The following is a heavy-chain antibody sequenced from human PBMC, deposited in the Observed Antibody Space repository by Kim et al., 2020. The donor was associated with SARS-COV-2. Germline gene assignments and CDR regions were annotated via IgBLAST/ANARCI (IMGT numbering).Heavy chain of an antibody. D-gene: IGHD3-3*01. CDR3: SRDGITMFGVARKFAP. Sequence: ASVKVSCKGSGNTFINYGMSWVRQAPGQGLEWMGWISTKDDKTNYAQKFQDRLTLSTNTSTNTAHMELRRLKCDDTAVYFCSRDGITMFGVARKFAPWGQ. V-gene: IGHV1-18*01. J-gene: IGHJ5*02. CDR2: ISTKDDKT. CDR1: GNTFINYG.